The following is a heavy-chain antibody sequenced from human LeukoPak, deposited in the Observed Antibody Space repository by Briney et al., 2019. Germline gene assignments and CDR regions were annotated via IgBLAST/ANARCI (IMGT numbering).Heavy chain of an antibody. Sequence: GGSLRLSCAASGFTFSSYGMHWVRQAPGKGLEWVAVISYDGSNKYYADSVKGRFTISRDNSKNTLYLQMNSLRAEDTAVYYCAKGLAVAGTPLDYWGQGTPVTVSS. J-gene: IGHJ4*02. V-gene: IGHV3-30*18. CDR3: AKGLAVAGTPLDY. CDR1: GFTFSSYG. D-gene: IGHD6-19*01. CDR2: ISYDGSNK.